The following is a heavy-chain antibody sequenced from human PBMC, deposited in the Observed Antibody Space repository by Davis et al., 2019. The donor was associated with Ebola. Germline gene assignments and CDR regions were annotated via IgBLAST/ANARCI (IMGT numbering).Heavy chain of an antibody. CDR3: ARARAHIVVVPAAIRPGNWFDP. V-gene: IGHV3-7*01. CDR2: IKQDGSEK. CDR1: GFTFSSYA. J-gene: IGHJ5*02. D-gene: IGHD2-2*02. Sequence: GESLKISCAASGFTFSSYAMHWVRQAPGKGLEWVANIKQDGSEKYYVDSVKGRFTISRDNAKNSLYLQMDSLRAEDTAVYYCARARAHIVVVPAAIRPGNWFDPWGQGTLVTVSS.